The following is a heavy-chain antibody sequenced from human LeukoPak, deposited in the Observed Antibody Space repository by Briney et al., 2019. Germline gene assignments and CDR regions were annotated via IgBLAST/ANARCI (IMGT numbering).Heavy chain of an antibody. D-gene: IGHD2-2*01. CDR2: ISHDGSNK. CDR1: GFTFKSYG. J-gene: IGHJ4*02. V-gene: IGHV3-30*18. CDR3: AKDVRTEAAAMNY. Sequence: GGSLRLSCVASGFTFKSYGMHWVRQAPGKGLEWVAVISHDGSNKYYADSVKGRFTISRESSQNTLYLQMNSLRLEDTALYYCAKDVRTEAAAMNYWGQGSLVTVSS.